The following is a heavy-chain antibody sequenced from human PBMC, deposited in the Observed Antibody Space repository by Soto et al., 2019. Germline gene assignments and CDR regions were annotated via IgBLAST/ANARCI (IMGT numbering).Heavy chain of an antibody. D-gene: IGHD6-13*01. Sequence: EVQLVESGGGSVQPEGSLRLSCAASGYTFSSHAMSWVRQAPGKGLEWVSAISNSGGSTYYADSVRGRFTISRDNSKTTLYLQMNSLRAEDTALYYCAKLMAAAGTLAWGQGTLVTVSS. CDR3: AKLMAAAGTLA. V-gene: IGHV3-23*04. J-gene: IGHJ5*02. CDR2: ISNSGGST. CDR1: GYTFSSHA.